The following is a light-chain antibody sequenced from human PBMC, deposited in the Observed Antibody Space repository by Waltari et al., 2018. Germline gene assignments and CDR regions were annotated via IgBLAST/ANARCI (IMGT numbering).Light chain of an antibody. J-gene: IGKJ2*01. Sequence: DIQMTQSPSILSASIGDRVTITCRASQNIYNWLAWYQQKPGRAPNLLIYEASNLASGVPSRFSGSGSGTEFTLTINSLQPDDFATYYCQQYDAYPYTFGQGAKLEIK. CDR3: QQYDAYPYT. CDR1: QNIYNW. CDR2: EAS. V-gene: IGKV1-5*03.